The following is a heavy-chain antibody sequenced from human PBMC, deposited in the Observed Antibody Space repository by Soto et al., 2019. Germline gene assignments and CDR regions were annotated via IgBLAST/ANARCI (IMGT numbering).Heavy chain of an antibody. V-gene: IGHV3-30*03. CDR3: VRDSGWPILNLDS. CDR2: ASYDGSET. J-gene: IGHJ4*02. CDR1: GFDFRSYG. D-gene: IGHD3-10*01. Sequence: QVQLVESGGGVVQPGRSLRLACAASGFDFRSYGIHWVHQAPGRGLEWVAAASYDGSETYYADSAKGRFTVSKEISKNTVFLQMNALRHEDTALYFCVRDSGWPILNLDSWGQGTLVTVSS.